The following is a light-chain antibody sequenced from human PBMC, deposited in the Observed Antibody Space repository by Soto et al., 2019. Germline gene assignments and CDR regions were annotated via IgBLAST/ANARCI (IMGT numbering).Light chain of an antibody. J-gene: IGLJ1*01. CDR2: DVA. CDR3: SSYTSSSTYV. Sequence: ALTQPASVSGSPGQSNTISCTGTSSDVGNYNYVSWYQQHPGKAPKLLIYDVANRPSGVSNRFSASKSGNTAPLTISGLQAEGEADYYCSSYTSSSTYVFGTGTKVTVL. V-gene: IGLV2-14*01. CDR1: SSDVGNYNY.